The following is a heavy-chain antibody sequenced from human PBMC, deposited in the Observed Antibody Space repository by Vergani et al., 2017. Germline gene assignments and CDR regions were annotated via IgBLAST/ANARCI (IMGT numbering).Heavy chain of an antibody. CDR1: GYTFSNYY. CDR2: INPSGGHT. J-gene: IGHJ4*02. CDR3: ARGDDGILTGYRY. D-gene: IGHD3-9*01. Sequence: QVQVVQSGAEVKKSGASVKVSCKTSGYTFSNYYMHWVRQAPGQGLEWMGIINPSGGHTNYAQKFQGRVTMTRDTSTSTVYMELSSLRSEDTAIYYCARGDDGILTGYRYWGEGALVTVS. V-gene: IGHV1-46*03.